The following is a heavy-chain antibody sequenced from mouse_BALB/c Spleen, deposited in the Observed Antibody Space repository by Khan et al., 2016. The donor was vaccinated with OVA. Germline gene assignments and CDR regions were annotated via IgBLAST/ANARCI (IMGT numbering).Heavy chain of an antibody. CDR2: IWSGGTT. CDR1: GFSLTTYG. D-gene: IGHD2-4*01. V-gene: IGHV2-2*02. CDR3: ARNYDYDEGLAY. Sequence: QVQLKESGPGLVQPSQSLSITCTVSGFSLTTYGVHWVRQSPGKGLEWLGVIWSGGTTDYSAAFISRLSITKDNSKSQVLFKMNSLQANDTAISYCARNYDYDEGLAYWGQGTLVTGSA. J-gene: IGHJ3*01.